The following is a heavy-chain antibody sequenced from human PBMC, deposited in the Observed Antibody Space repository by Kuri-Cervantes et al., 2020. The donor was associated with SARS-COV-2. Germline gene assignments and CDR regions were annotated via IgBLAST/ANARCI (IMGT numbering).Heavy chain of an antibody. CDR1: GGTFSSYA. J-gene: IGHJ6*03. D-gene: IGHD4-11*01. CDR2: IIPIFGTA. CDR3: ARAAAVTTYYYYYMDV. V-gene: IGHV1-69*13. Sequence: SVKVSCKASGGTFSSYAISWVRQAPGQGLEWMGRIIPIFGTANYAQEFQGRVTITADESTSTAYMELSGLRSDDTAVYYCARAAAVTTYYYYYMDVWGKGTTVTVSS.